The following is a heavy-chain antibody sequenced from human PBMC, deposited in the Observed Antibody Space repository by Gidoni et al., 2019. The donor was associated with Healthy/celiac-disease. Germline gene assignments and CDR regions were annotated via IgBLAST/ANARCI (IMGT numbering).Heavy chain of an antibody. Sequence: QVQLVESGGGVVQPGRSLRLSCAASGFTFSSYAMHWVRQAPGKGLEWVAVISYDGSNKYYADSVKGRFTISRDNSKNTLYLQMNSLRAEDTAVYYCARDDEPTYYYDSSGYLPGYWGQGTLVTVSS. J-gene: IGHJ4*02. CDR1: GFTFSSYA. D-gene: IGHD3-22*01. V-gene: IGHV3-30*04. CDR3: ARDDEPTYYYDSSGYLPGY. CDR2: ISYDGSNK.